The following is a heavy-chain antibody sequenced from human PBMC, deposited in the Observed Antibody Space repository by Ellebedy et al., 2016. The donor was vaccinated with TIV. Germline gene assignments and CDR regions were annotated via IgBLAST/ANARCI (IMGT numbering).Heavy chain of an antibody. D-gene: IGHD6-13*01. J-gene: IGHJ1*01. V-gene: IGHV3-30-3*01. Sequence: GESLKISCVASGFTFSSYAMHWVRQAPGKGLEWVAVISYGGINKYYADSVKGRFTVSRDNSENTLYLQMNSLRPEDTAVYYCARGLAAAGHGDAEYFLHWGQGTLVTVSS. CDR1: GFTFSSYA. CDR2: ISYGGINK. CDR3: ARGLAAAGHGDAEYFLH.